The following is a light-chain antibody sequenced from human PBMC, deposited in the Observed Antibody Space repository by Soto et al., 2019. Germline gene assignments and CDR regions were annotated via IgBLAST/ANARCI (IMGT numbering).Light chain of an antibody. CDR1: QSISTW. CDR3: KQYNTYSRT. Sequence: DIQMTQSPSTLSASVGDRVTITCRASQSISTWLAWYQQKPGKAHKLLIFDAYTLQSGVQSRFSGSGSGTEFTLTIRSLQPDDFATYYCKQYNTYSRTVGQGTKVDIK. J-gene: IGKJ1*01. V-gene: IGKV1-5*01. CDR2: DAY.